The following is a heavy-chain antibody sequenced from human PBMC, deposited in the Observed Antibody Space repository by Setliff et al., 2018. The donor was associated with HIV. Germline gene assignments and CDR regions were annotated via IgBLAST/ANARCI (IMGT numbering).Heavy chain of an antibody. J-gene: IGHJ4*02. CDR2: ISDTGDYI. Sequence: PGGSLRLSCTASAFTFNKYAMAWVRQAPGKGLEWVSAISDTGDYIYYADSMKGRFTISRDNSADTVYLQMTGLRVEDTAVYFCAKDPPGFSHFLDYWGQGAVVTVS. V-gene: IGHV3-23*01. CDR3: AKDPPGFSHFLDY. CDR1: AFTFNKYA.